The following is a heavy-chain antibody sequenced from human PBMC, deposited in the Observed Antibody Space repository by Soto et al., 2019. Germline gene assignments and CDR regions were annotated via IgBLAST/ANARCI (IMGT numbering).Heavy chain of an antibody. CDR1: GGTFSSYA. V-gene: IGHV1-69*06. CDR2: IIPIFGTA. D-gene: IGHD3-10*01. Sequence: ASVKVSCKASGGTFSSYAISWVRQAPGQGLEWMGGIIPIFGTANYAQKFQGRVTITADKSTSTAYMELSSLRSEDTAVYYCARDRTVTTMVRGVITRGWFDPWGQGTLVTVSS. J-gene: IGHJ5*02. CDR3: ARDRTVTTMVRGVITRGWFDP.